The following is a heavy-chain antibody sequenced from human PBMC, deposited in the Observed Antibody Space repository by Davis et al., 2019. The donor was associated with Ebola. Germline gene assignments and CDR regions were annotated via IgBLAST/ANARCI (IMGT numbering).Heavy chain of an antibody. V-gene: IGHV3-23*01. J-gene: IGHJ4*02. CDR3: ANAENYYDSSGYYSYYFDY. Sequence: GGSLRLSCAASGFTFSSYAMSWVRQTPGKGLEWVSAISGSGGSTYYADSVKGRFTISRDNSKNTLYRQMNSLRAEDTAVYYCANAENYYDSSGYYSYYFDYWGQGTLVTVSS. D-gene: IGHD3-22*01. CDR1: GFTFSSYA. CDR2: ISGSGGST.